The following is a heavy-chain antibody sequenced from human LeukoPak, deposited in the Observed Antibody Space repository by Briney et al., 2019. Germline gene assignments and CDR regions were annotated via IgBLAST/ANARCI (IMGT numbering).Heavy chain of an antibody. V-gene: IGHV1-46*01. D-gene: IGHD2-2*01. CDR3: ARDRGGRYCSSVSCSRYNWFDP. Sequence: ASVKVSCKASGYTFTSYYMHWVRQAPGQGLEWMGIINPSGSSTSYAQRFQGRVTMTRDMSTRTVYMELTSLTSDDTAVYYCARDRGGRYCSSVSCSRYNWFDPWGQGTLVTVSS. J-gene: IGHJ5*02. CDR2: INPSGSST. CDR1: GYTFTSYY.